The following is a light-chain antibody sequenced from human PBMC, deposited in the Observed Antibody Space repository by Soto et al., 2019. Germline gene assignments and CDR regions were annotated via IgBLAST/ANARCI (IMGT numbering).Light chain of an antibody. J-gene: IGLJ1*01. Sequence: SVPRPPASVSGSPGQSTTISCTGTNTDVGGYNYVSWYQQHPGKAPQLIIFEASNRPSGVSARFSGSKSGTTASLTISGLQPEDEADYYRISLASGNTRVFGTGTRSP. CDR2: EAS. CDR3: ISLASGNTRV. V-gene: IGLV2-14*01. CDR1: NTDVGGYNY.